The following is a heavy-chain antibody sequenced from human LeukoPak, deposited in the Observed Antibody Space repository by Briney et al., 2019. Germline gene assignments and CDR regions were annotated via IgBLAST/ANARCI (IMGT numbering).Heavy chain of an antibody. V-gene: IGHV1-18*04. CDR1: GYTFTSYY. J-gene: IGHJ5*02. D-gene: IGHD2-15*01. CDR3: ARDYCSGGSCSTYNWFDP. Sequence: ASVKVSCKASGYTFTSYYMHWVRQAPGQGLEWMGWISAYNGNTNYAQKLQGRVTMTTDTSTSTAYMELRSLRSDDTAVYYCARDYCSGGSCSTYNWFDPWGQGTLVTVSS. CDR2: ISAYNGNT.